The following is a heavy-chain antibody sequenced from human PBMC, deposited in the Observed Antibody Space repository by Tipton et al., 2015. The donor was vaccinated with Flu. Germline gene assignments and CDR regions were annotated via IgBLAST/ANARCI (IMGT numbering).Heavy chain of an antibody. CDR1: GGSISSYY. Sequence: TLSLTCTVSGGSISSYYWSWIRQPPGKGLEWIGYIYYSGSINYNPSLKSRVTISVDTSKNQFSLKLISVTAADTAVYYCARELRLGVPGWFDPWGQGTLVTVSS. V-gene: IGHV4-59*12. CDR3: ARELRLGVPGWFDP. CDR2: IYYSGSI. D-gene: IGHD2-21*01. J-gene: IGHJ5*02.